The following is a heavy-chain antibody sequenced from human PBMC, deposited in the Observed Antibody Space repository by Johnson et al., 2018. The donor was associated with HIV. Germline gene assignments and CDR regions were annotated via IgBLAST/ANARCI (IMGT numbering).Heavy chain of an antibody. Sequence: EKLVESGGGLVRPGGSLRLSCTASGFTVSSNYMSWVRQAPGKGLEWVSVIDTAGSTYDADSVKGRFTISRDDSTNTAYLQMNSLTTEDTAVYYCTSTIDMVPTGRSYDAFDIWGQGTMVTVSS. CDR1: GFTVSSNY. CDR3: TSTIDMVPTGRSYDAFDI. CDR2: IDTAGST. D-gene: IGHD5-12*01. J-gene: IGHJ3*02. V-gene: IGHV3-66*01.